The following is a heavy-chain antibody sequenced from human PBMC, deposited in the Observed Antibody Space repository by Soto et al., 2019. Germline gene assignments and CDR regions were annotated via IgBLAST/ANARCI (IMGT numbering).Heavy chain of an antibody. D-gene: IGHD2-2*01. CDR1: GGSISSSSYY. V-gene: IGHV4-39*01. CDR3: ATQIVVVPAASGGWFDP. J-gene: IGHJ5*02. Sequence: PSETLSLTCTVSGGSISSSSYYWGWIRQPPGKGLEWIGSNYYSGSTYYNPSLKSRVTISVDTSKNQFSLKLSSVTAAGTAVYYCATQIVVVPAASGGWFDPWGQGTLVTVSS. CDR2: NYYSGST.